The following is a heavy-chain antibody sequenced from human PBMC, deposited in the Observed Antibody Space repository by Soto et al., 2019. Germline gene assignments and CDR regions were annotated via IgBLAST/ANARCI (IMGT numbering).Heavy chain of an antibody. D-gene: IGHD2-15*01. V-gene: IGHV4-59*01. CDR1: GGSISPFY. CDR2: LYYSGNT. Sequence: SETLSLPCTVSGGSISPFYWSWVRQPPGKGLEWIGYLYYSGNTNYNPSLKRRVTISVDASKNQVSLRRTSVTAADTAVYYCARVGGVAARTLDCWGQGTVVTVST. J-gene: IGHJ4*02. CDR3: ARVGGVAARTLDC.